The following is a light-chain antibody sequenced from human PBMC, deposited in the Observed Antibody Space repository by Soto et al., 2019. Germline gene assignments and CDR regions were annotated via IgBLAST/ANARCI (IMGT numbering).Light chain of an antibody. V-gene: IGKV3-20*01. Sequence: DIVLTQSPGTLSLSPGERATLSCRASQTVANNYLAWYQQKPGQAPKVLIYDASRRATGLPDRFSGSGSGTDFTLTSARLEPDDFAVDYCQQCASSPRTFGQGTKVEIK. CDR1: QTVANNY. J-gene: IGKJ1*01. CDR2: DAS. CDR3: QQCASSPRT.